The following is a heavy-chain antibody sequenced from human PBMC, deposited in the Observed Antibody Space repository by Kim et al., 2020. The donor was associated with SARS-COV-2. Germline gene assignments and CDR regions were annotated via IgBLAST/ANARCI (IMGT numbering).Heavy chain of an antibody. V-gene: IGHV4-31*03. CDR1: GGSISSGGYY. D-gene: IGHD3-9*01. CDR2: IYYSGST. Sequence: SETLSLTCTVSGGSISSGGYYWSWIRQHPGKGLEWIGYIYYSGSTYYNPSLKSRVTISVDTSKNQFSLKLSSVTAADTAVYYCARGRAPTLRYFDWTQYWYCRLWDRGP. J-gene: IGHJ2*01. CDR3: ARGRAPTLRYFDWTQYWYCRL.